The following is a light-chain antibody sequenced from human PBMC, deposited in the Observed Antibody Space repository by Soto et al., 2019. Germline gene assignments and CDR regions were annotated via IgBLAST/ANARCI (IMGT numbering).Light chain of an antibody. V-gene: IGKV1-39*01. CDR3: QQSYTTPLG. J-gene: IGKJ4*01. CDR1: QSISSY. Sequence: DIQMTQSPSSLSAAVVDIVTITFPSSQSISSYLNWYQQKPGKAPKLLIFTASTLQSGVPSRFSGSGSGTDFTLTISSLQPEDFATYYCQQSYTTPLGFGGGTKVDIK. CDR2: TAS.